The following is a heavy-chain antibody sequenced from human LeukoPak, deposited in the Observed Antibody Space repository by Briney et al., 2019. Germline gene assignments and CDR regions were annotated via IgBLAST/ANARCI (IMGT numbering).Heavy chain of an antibody. CDR3: ARVIDSSGWAFDI. Sequence: SETLSLTCTVSGYSISSGYFWGWIRQPPGQGLEWIGSIYYSGSTYYNPSLKSRVTISVDTSKNQFSLKLSSVTAADTAVYYCARVIDSSGWAFDIWGQGTMVTVPS. CDR1: GYSISSGYF. CDR2: IYYSGST. V-gene: IGHV4-38-2*02. D-gene: IGHD3-22*01. J-gene: IGHJ3*02.